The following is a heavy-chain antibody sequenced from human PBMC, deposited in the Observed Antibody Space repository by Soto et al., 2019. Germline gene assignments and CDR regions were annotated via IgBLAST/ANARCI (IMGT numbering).Heavy chain of an antibody. CDR3: ASPPTNLDYDDDTWFDP. CDR2: INQDGGQT. D-gene: IGHD4-17*01. Sequence: GGSLRLSCGASGFTVSRYWMNWVRQAPGKGLGWVANINQDGGQTCYADSVKGRFTISRNNAKNFMYLQMDSLRAGDTAVYYCASPPTNLDYDDDTWFDPWGQGTLVTVSS. V-gene: IGHV3-7*01. J-gene: IGHJ5*02. CDR1: GFTVSRYW.